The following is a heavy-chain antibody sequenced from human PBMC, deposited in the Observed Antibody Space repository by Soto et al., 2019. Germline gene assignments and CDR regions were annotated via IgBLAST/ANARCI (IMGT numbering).Heavy chain of an antibody. CDR2: ISSSSDYI. V-gene: IGHV3-21*06. J-gene: IGHJ4*02. CDR1: GFTFTSYT. Sequence: GGSLRLSCAASGFTFTSYTMNWVRQAPGKGLEWVSSISSSSDYIYYADSMKGRVTISRDNAKNSLFLDMNSLTGEDTAVYYRARARVYATGPLDFWGQGTLVTVSS. D-gene: IGHD6-13*01. CDR3: ARARVYATGPLDF.